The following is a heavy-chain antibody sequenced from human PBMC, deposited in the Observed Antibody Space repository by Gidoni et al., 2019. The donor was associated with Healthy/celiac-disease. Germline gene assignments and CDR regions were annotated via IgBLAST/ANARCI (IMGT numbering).Heavy chain of an antibody. Sequence: QVQLQASGPGLVKPSETLSLTCTVSGGSISSYYWSWIRQPPGKGLEWIGDIYYSGSTNYNPSLKSRVTISVDTSKNQFSLKLSSVTAADTAVYYCARLSSGSGSYFLDYWGQGTLVTVSS. D-gene: IGHD3-10*01. J-gene: IGHJ4*02. V-gene: IGHV4-59*01. CDR1: GGSISSYY. CDR2: IYYSGST. CDR3: ARLSSGSGSYFLDY.